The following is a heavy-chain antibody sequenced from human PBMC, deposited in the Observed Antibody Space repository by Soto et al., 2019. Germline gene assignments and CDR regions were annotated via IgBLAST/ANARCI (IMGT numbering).Heavy chain of an antibody. CDR3: AREGSYSAYNFAHGIQLWSFDF. J-gene: IGHJ4*02. V-gene: IGHV4-4*07. Sequence: SETLSLTSTVSGGSINTFYWSWVRQPAGKGLEWIGRIFSRGSTSFNPSLESRFSMSVDPSKNHFSLILSPVTDADLAVYYCAREGSYSAYNFAHGIQLWSFDFWGQGALVTVSS. CDR2: IFSRGST. CDR1: GGSINTFY. D-gene: IGHD5-12*01.